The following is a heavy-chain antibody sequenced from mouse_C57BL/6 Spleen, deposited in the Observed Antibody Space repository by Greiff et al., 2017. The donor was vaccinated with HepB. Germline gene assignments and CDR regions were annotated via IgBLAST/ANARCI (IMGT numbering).Heavy chain of an antibody. Sequence: QVQLQQPGAELVKPGASVKVSCKASGYTFTSYWMHWVKQRPGQGLEWIGRIHPSDSDTNYNQKFKGKATLTVDKSSSTAYMQLSSLTSEVSAVYYCAVMVTTERAYYYAMDYWGQGTSVTVSS. CDR2: IHPSDSDT. D-gene: IGHD2-3*01. V-gene: IGHV1-74*01. CDR1: GYTFTSYW. J-gene: IGHJ4*01. CDR3: AVMVTTERAYYYAMDY.